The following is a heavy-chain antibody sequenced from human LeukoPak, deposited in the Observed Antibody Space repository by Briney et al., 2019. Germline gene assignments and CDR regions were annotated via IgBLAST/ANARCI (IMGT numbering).Heavy chain of an antibody. CDR1: GFTFSSYE. Sequence: GGSLRLSCAASGFTFSSYEMNWVRQAPGKGLEWVSYISSSGSNIYYADSVKGRFTISRDNAKNSLYLQMNSLRAEDTAVYYCARGWISDSFDYWGQGALVTVSS. J-gene: IGHJ4*02. D-gene: IGHD5-12*01. V-gene: IGHV3-48*03. CDR2: ISSSGSNI. CDR3: ARGWISDSFDY.